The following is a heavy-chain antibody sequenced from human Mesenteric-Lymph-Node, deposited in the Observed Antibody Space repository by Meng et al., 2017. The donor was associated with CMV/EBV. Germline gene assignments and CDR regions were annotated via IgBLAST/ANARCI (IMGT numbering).Heavy chain of an antibody. CDR3: TRDYDNREFDY. CDR2: VWADGIHK. D-gene: IGHD3-16*01. CDR1: GFTFDDYG. V-gene: IGHV3-33*08. Sequence: LSCAASGFTFDDYGMSWVRRTPGKGLEWLSVVWADGIHKYYADSVRGRFTISRDNYKNTLYLQMNSLRAEDTAVYYCTRDYDNREFDYWGQGTLVPSPQ. J-gene: IGHJ4*02.